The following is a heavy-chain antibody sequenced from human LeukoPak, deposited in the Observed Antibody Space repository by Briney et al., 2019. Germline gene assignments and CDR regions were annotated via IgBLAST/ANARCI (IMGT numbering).Heavy chain of an antibody. V-gene: IGHV3-21*01. CDR3: ARGPSEWLVRGVIGWFDP. J-gene: IGHJ5*02. CDR1: GFTFSSYS. CDR2: SSSSSSYI. D-gene: IGHD3-10*01. Sequence: GGSLRLSCAASGFTFSSYSMNWVRQAPGKGLEWVSSSSSSSSYIYYADSVKGRFTISRDNAKNSLYLQMNSLRAEDTAVYYCARGPSEWLVRGVIGWFDPWGQGTLVTVSS.